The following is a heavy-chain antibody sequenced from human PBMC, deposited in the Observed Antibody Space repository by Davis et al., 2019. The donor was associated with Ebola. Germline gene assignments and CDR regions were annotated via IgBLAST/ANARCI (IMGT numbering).Heavy chain of an antibody. D-gene: IGHD3-3*01. J-gene: IGHJ4*02. CDR3: AKDHAFWSY. CDR2: ISGSGGST. V-gene: IGHV3-23*01. Sequence: GESLKISCAASGFTFSSYAMSWVRQAPGKGLEWVSAISGSGGSTYYADSVKGRFTISRDNSKNTLYLQMNSLRAEDTAVYYCAKDHAFWSYWGQGTLVTVSS. CDR1: GFTFSSYA.